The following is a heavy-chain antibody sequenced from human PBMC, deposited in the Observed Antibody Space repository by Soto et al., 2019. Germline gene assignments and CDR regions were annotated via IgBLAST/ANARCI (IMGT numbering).Heavy chain of an antibody. V-gene: IGHV1-69*13. D-gene: IGHD3-22*01. CDR1: GGTFSSYA. CDR2: ITPIFGTA. J-gene: IGHJ3*02. Sequence: ASVKVSCKASGGTFSSYAISWVRQAPGQGLEWMGGITPIFGTANYAQKFQGRVTITADESTSTAYMELSSLRSEDTAVYYCARGEGPITMIVVAVGAFDIWGQGTMVTVS. CDR3: ARGEGPITMIVVAVGAFDI.